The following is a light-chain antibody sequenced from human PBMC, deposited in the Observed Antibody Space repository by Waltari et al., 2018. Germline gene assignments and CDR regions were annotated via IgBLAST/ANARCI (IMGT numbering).Light chain of an antibody. CDR2: GAS. CDR3: QQYINYYT. J-gene: IGKJ2*01. V-gene: IGKV3-15*01. Sequence: EIVMTQSPATLSVSPREGATLSCRASQSVGGSLAWYQQKPGQAPRLLIYGASTRATGIPARFSGSGSGTEFTLTISSLQSEDFAVYYCQQYINYYTFGQGTKLEIK. CDR1: QSVGGS.